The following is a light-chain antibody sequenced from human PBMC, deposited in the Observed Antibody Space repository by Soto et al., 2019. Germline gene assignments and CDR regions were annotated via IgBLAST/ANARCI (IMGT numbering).Light chain of an antibody. V-gene: IGKV4-1*01. Sequence: DIVMTQSPDSLAVSLGERATINCKSSQSVLYSSNNKNYLAWYQQKPRQPPKLLIHWASTRESGVPDRFSGSGPGTDFTLTIGSLQAEDVAVYYCQQYYSRPPTFGQGTKLEIK. CDR3: QQYYSRPPT. CDR2: WAS. J-gene: IGKJ2*01. CDR1: QSVLYSSNNKNY.